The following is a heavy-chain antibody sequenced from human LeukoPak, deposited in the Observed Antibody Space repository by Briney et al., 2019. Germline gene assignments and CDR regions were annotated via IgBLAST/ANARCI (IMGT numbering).Heavy chain of an antibody. CDR3: ARHSRGYSYANWFDP. D-gene: IGHD5-18*01. CDR2: IYYSGST. V-gene: IGHV4-39*01. J-gene: IGHJ5*02. CDR1: GGSISSSSYY. Sequence: SETLSLTCTVSGGSISSSSYYWGWIRQPPGKGLEWIGSIYYSGSTYYNPSLKSRVTISVDTSKNQFSLKLSSVTAADTAVYYCARHSRGYSYANWFDPWGQGTLVTVSS.